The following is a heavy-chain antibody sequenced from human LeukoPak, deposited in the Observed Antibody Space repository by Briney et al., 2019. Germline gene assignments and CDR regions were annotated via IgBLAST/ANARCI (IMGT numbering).Heavy chain of an antibody. CDR3: ARARSIVGVSPFQH. Sequence: GGSLRLSCAASGFTFSSYAMSWVRQAPGKGLEWVSAISGSGGSTYYADSVEGRFTISRDNSKNTLYLQMNSLRPEDTAVYYCARARSIVGVSPFQHWGQGTLVTVSS. V-gene: IGHV3-23*01. CDR1: GFTFSSYA. J-gene: IGHJ1*01. D-gene: IGHD1-26*01. CDR2: ISGSGGST.